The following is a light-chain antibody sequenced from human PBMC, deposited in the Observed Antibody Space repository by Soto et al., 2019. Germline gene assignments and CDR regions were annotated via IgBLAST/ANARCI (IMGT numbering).Light chain of an antibody. Sequence: QSVLPQPPSASGTPGQRVTISCSGSSSNIGSNTVNWYQQLPGTAPKLLIYSNNQRPSGVPDRFSGSKSGTSASLAISGLQSEDEADYYCAAWDDSLNGPYVFGTGTKVTVL. CDR2: SNN. J-gene: IGLJ1*01. CDR1: SSNIGSNT. CDR3: AAWDDSLNGPYV. V-gene: IGLV1-44*01.